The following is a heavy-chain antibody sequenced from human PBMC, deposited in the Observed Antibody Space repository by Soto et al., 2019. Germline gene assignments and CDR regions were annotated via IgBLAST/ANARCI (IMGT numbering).Heavy chain of an antibody. Sequence: PSETLSLTCTVSGGCISSNGYYWSWIRQHPGKGLEWIGYFYYTGSTYYNPSLKSRVTISVDTSKKQFSLKLSSVTAADTAVYYCACNSDSIYWGQGTLVTVSS. J-gene: IGHJ4*02. CDR3: ACNSDSIY. D-gene: IGHD6-13*01. V-gene: IGHV4-31*03. CDR1: GGCISSNGYY. CDR2: FYYTGST.